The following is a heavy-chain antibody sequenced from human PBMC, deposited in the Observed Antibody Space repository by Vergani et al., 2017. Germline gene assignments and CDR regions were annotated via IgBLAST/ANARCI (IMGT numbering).Heavy chain of an antibody. CDR2: INPNSGGT. CDR3: ARGRYCSSTSCYKRWFDP. J-gene: IGHJ5*02. CDR1: GYTFTGYY. Sequence: QVQLVQSGAEVKKPGASVKVSCKASGYTFTGYYMHWVRQAPGQGLEWMGWINPNSGGTNYAQKFQGRVTMTRNTSISTAYMELSSLRSEDTAVYYCARGRYCSSTSCYKRWFDPWGQGTLVTVSS. V-gene: IGHV1-2*02. D-gene: IGHD2-2*02.